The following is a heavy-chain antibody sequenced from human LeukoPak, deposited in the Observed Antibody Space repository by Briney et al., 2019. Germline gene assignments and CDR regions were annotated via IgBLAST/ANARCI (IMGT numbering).Heavy chain of an antibody. V-gene: IGHV1-2*06. CDR3: ARGWELHARFFDY. D-gene: IGHD1-26*01. CDR2: INPNNGGT. J-gene: IGHJ4*02. Sequence: ASVKVSCKAARYTFTAYYLHWVRQAPGQGLEWMGRINPNNGGTNYPQKFQGRVTMTRDTSINTAYMELSSLKSDDTAVYYCARGWELHARFFDYWGQGTLVTVSS. CDR1: RYTFTAYY.